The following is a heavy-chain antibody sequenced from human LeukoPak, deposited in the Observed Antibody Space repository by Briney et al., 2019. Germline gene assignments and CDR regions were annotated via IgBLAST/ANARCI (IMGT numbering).Heavy chain of an antibody. CDR2: ISGSGGST. Sequence: GGSLRLSCAASGFTFSSYAMSWVRQAPGKGLEGVSAISGSGGSTYYADSVKGRFTISRDNSKNTLYLQMNSLRAEDTAVYYCAKALLDSSGWPWGQGTLVTVSS. V-gene: IGHV3-23*01. D-gene: IGHD6-19*01. CDR3: AKALLDSSGWP. CDR1: GFTFSSYA. J-gene: IGHJ5*02.